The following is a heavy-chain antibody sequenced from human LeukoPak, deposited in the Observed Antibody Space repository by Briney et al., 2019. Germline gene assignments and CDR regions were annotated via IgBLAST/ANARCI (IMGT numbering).Heavy chain of an antibody. V-gene: IGHV3-21*01. CDR1: GFTLSSYS. CDR3: ARVKFVGNSQGWFDP. CDR2: ISSSSSYI. Sequence: GGSLRLSCAASGFTLSSYSMNWVRQAPGKGLERVSSISSSSSYIYYADSVKGRFTISRDNAKKSLFLQMNSLRAEDTAVYYCARVKFVGNSQGWFDPWGQGTLVTVSS. D-gene: IGHD4-23*01. J-gene: IGHJ5*02.